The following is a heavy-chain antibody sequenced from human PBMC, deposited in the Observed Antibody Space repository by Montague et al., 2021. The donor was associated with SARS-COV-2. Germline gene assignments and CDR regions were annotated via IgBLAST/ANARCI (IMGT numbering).Heavy chain of an antibody. V-gene: IGHV4-4*02. J-gene: IGHJ2*01. CDR2: IFHSGST. CDR3: AEAPRPHVGFGEHYWYFDL. Sequence: SETLSLTCAVSGGSITSSNCWSWVRQPPGKGLEWFGEIFHSGSTNYNPSLQSRATISVDKSTNQLSLKLSSVLAADTAVYYCAEAPRPHVGFGEHYWYFDLWGRGTLVTVSS. D-gene: IGHD3-10*01. CDR1: GGSITSSNC.